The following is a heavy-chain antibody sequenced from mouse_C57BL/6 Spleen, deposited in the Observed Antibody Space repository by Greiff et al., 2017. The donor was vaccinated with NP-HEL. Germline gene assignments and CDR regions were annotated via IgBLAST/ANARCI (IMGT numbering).Heavy chain of an antibody. V-gene: IGHV1-26*01. D-gene: IGHD1-1*01. CDR1: GYTFTDYY. CDR3: ARSDYGSSYEAWFAY. Sequence: EVQLQQSGPELVKPGASVKISCKASGYTFTDYYMNWVKQSHGKSLEWIGDINPNNGGTSYNQKFKGKATLTVDKSSSTAYMELRSLTSEDSAVYYCARSDYGSSYEAWFAYWGQGTLVTVSA. J-gene: IGHJ3*01. CDR2: INPNNGGT.